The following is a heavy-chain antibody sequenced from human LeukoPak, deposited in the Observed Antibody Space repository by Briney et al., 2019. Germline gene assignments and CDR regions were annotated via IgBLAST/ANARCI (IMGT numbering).Heavy chain of an antibody. CDR2: IIPIFGTA. V-gene: IGHV1-69*13. CDR3: ARVVPSSSGWYDFDY. J-gene: IGHJ4*02. Sequence: ASVKVSCKASGGTSSSYAISWVRQAPGQGLEWMGGIIPIFGTANYAQKFQGRVTITADESTSTAYMELSSLRSEDTAVYYCARVVPSSSGWYDFDYWGQGTLVTVSS. D-gene: IGHD6-19*01. CDR1: GGTSSSYA.